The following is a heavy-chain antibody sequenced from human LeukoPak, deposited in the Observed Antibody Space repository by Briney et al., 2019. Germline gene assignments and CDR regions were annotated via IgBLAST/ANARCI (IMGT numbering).Heavy chain of an antibody. CDR1: GFTFSSYA. D-gene: IGHD5/OR15-5a*01. V-gene: IGHV3-23*01. Sequence: PGGSLRLSCAASGFTFSSYAMSWVRQAPGKGLEWVSAISGSGGSTYYADSVKGRFTISRDNSKNTLYLQMNSLRAEDTAVYYCAKDSVSDYYYYYMDVWGKGTTVTVSS. CDR3: AKDSVSDYYYYYMDV. CDR2: ISGSGGST. J-gene: IGHJ6*03.